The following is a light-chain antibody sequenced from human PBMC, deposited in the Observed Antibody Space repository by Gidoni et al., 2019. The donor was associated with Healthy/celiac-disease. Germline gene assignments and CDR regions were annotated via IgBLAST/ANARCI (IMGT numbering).Light chain of an antibody. V-gene: IGKV3-20*01. CDR3: QQYGSSPWT. J-gene: IGKJ1*01. CDR2: GAS. CDR1: QSVSSSY. Sequence: DIVLPQSQGTLSLSPGERATLSCRASQSVSSSYLAWYQQKPGQAPRLLIYGASSRATGIPDRFSGSGSGTDFTLTISRLEPEDFAVYYCQQYGSSPWTFGQGTKVEIK.